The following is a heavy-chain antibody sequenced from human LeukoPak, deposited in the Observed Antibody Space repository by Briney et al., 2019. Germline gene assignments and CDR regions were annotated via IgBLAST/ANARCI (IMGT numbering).Heavy chain of an antibody. CDR3: ARDGGGLYQYYFDY. Sequence: ASVKVSCKASGYTFTGYYMHWVRQAPGQGLEWMGWINPNSGGTNYAQKFQGRVTMTRDTSISTASMELSRLRSDDTAVYYCARDGGGLYQYYFDYWGQGTLVTVSS. V-gene: IGHV1-2*02. CDR2: INPNSGGT. D-gene: IGHD2-2*01. J-gene: IGHJ4*02. CDR1: GYTFTGYY.